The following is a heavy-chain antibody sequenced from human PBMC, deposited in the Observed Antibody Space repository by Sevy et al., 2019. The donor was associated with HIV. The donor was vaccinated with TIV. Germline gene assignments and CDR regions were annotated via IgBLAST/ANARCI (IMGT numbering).Heavy chain of an antibody. J-gene: IGHJ4*02. CDR3: AIDHSSYGSVCFDN. D-gene: IGHD5-18*01. CDR1: GFTFSSYA. CDR2: IPHDGMNE. V-gene: IGHV3-30*04. Sequence: GGSLRLSCAASGFTFSSYAMHWVRQAPGKGLEWVAIIPHDGMNEYYADSVKGRFTISRDNSKNTLSLQMNGLPTEDTAVYYCAIDHSSYGSVCFDNWGQGTLVTVSS.